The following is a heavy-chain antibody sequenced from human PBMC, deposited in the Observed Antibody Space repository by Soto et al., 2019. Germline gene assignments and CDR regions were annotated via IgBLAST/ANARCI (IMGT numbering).Heavy chain of an antibody. CDR1: GDSGSSNSAA. CDR2: TYYRSKWYN. D-gene: IGHD6-19*01. CDR3: ARETQQWLPPLGYYGMDV. V-gene: IGHV6-1*01. Sequence: PSQTLSLTCAISGDSGSSNSAAWNWIRQSPSRGLEWLGRTYYRSKWYNDYAVSVKSRITINPDTSKNQFSLQLNSVTPEDTAVYYCARETQQWLPPLGYYGMDVWGQGTTVTVSS. J-gene: IGHJ6*02.